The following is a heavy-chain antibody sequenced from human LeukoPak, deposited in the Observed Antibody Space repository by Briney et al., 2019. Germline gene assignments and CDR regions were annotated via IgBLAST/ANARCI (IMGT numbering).Heavy chain of an antibody. V-gene: IGHV1-69*13. CDR3: ARVEYGDYARGYYYGMDV. Sequence: SVKVSCKASGYTFTGYYMHWVRQAPGQGLEWMGGIIPIFGTANYAQKFQGRVTITADESTSTAYMELSSLRSEDTAVYYCARVEYGDYARGYYYGMDVWGQGTTVTVSS. CDR1: GYTFTGYY. J-gene: IGHJ6*02. CDR2: IIPIFGTA. D-gene: IGHD4-17*01.